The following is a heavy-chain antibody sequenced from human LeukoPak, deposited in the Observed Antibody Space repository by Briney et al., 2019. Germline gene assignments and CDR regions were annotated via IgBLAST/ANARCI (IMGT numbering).Heavy chain of an antibody. D-gene: IGHD1-26*01. Sequence: GGSLRLSCAASGFTFSSYAMSWVRQAPGKGLEWVSAISGSGSSTYYADSVKGRFTISRDNSKNTLYLQMNSLRAEDTAVYYCAKVEGATDNYYYYYMDVWGKGTTVTVSS. CDR3: AKVEGATDNYYYYYMDV. CDR1: GFTFSSYA. V-gene: IGHV3-23*01. CDR2: ISGSGSST. J-gene: IGHJ6*03.